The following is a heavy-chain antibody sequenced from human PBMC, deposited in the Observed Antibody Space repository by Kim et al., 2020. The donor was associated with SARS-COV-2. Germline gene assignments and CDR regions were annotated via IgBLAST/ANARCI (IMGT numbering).Heavy chain of an antibody. Sequence: ASVKVSCKASGYTFTSYDINWVRQATGQGLEWMGWMNPNSGNTGYAQKFQGRVTMTRNTSISTAYMELSSLRSEDTAVYYCARGRGLLLRYFDWLLQNDYWGQGTLVTVSS. J-gene: IGHJ4*02. CDR3: ARGRGLLLRYFDWLLQNDY. CDR2: MNPNSGNT. V-gene: IGHV1-8*01. D-gene: IGHD3-9*01. CDR1: GYTFTSYD.